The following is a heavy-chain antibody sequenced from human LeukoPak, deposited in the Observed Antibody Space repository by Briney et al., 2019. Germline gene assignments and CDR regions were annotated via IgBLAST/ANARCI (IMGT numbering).Heavy chain of an antibody. J-gene: IGHJ4*02. D-gene: IGHD3-10*01. CDR1: GFTFSSYA. CDR2: ISGSGGST. V-gene: IGHV3-23*01. Sequence: GGSLRLSCAASGFTFSSYAISWVRQAPGKGLEWVSAISGSGGSTYYADSVKGRFTISRDNSKNTLYLQMNSLRADDTAVYYCAKDHGRRMAMVRGVLSNDYWGQGTLVTVSS. CDR3: AKDHGRRMAMVRGVLSNDY.